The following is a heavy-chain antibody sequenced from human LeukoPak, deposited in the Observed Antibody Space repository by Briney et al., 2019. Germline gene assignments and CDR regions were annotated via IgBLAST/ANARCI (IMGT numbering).Heavy chain of an antibody. J-gene: IGHJ4*02. CDR3: ATSGGGRLPDYFDY. Sequence: ASEKVSCKVSGYTLTELSMHWVRQAPGKGLEWMGGFDPEDGETIYAQKFQGRVTMTEDTSTDTAYMELSSLRSEDTAVYYCATSGGGRLPDYFDYWGQGTLVTVSS. D-gene: IGHD3-10*01. V-gene: IGHV1-24*01. CDR1: GYTLTELS. CDR2: FDPEDGET.